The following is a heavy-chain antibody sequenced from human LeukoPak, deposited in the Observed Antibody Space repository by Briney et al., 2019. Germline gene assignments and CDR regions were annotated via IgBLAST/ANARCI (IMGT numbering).Heavy chain of an antibody. D-gene: IGHD7-27*01. CDR3: AIDPNWGTHS. V-gene: IGHV3-23*01. Sequence: PGGSQRLSCAASGFTFSTYTMYWVRHPPGKGLEWVSIIGSSGGGIHYADSVKGRFTISRDNSKNALYLQMNSLRVEDTAVYYCAIDPNWGTHSWGQGVLVTVSS. CDR2: IGSSGGGI. CDR1: GFTFSTYT. J-gene: IGHJ4*02.